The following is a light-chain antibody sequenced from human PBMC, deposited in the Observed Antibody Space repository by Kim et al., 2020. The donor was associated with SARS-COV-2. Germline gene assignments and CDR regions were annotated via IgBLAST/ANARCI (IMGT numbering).Light chain of an antibody. CDR1: QSVSSN. J-gene: IGKJ2*01. CDR2: GAS. CDR3: QQYNNWPSYPYT. V-gene: IGKV3-15*01. Sequence: EIVMTQSPATLSVSPGERATLSCRASQSVSSNLAWYQQKPGQAPRLLIYGASTRATGIPARFSGSVSGTEFTLTISSLQSEDFAVYYCQQYNNWPSYPYTFGQGTKLEI.